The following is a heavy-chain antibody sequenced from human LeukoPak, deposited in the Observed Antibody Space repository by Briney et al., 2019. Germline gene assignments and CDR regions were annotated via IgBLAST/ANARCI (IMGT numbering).Heavy chain of an antibody. J-gene: IGHJ5*02. CDR1: GGSISSYY. Sequence: SETLSLTCTVSGGSISSYYWSWIRQPPGKGLEWIGDIYYSGSTNYNPSLKSRVTISVDTSKNQFSLKLSSVTAADTAVYYCARDPGYGDYGNWFDPWGQGTLVTVSS. CDR3: ARDPGYGDYGNWFDP. CDR2: IYYSGST. V-gene: IGHV4-59*12. D-gene: IGHD4-17*01.